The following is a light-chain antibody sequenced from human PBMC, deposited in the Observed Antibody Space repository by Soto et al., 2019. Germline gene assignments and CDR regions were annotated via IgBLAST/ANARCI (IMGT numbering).Light chain of an antibody. CDR3: QQYGGPPFT. CDR1: QSVSSSS. Sequence: EIVLTQSPGTLSLSPGDRATLSCRASQSVSSSSLAWYQQKPGQSPRLLIYGASSRATGIPDRFSGSGSGTDFTLTIIRVEPEDFAVYYCQQYGGPPFTFGGGTKVEIK. J-gene: IGKJ4*01. CDR2: GAS. V-gene: IGKV3-20*01.